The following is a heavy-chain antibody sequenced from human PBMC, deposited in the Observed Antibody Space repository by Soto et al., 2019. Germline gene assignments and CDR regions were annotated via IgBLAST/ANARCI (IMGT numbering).Heavy chain of an antibody. D-gene: IGHD6-19*01. CDR3: ARGGGSYSSGWYWRGNKYYYYGMDV. Sequence: SETLSLTCAVYGGSFSGYYWSWIRQPPGKGLEWIGEINHSGSTNYNPSLKSRVTISVDTSKNQFSLKLSSVTAADTAVYYCARGGGSYSSGWYWRGNKYYYYGMDVWGQGTTVTVSS. CDR2: INHSGST. J-gene: IGHJ6*02. CDR1: GGSFSGYY. V-gene: IGHV4-34*01.